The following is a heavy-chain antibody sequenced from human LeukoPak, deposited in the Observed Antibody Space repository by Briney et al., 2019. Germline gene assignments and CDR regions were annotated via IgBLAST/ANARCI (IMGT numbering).Heavy chain of an antibody. CDR2: IYYSGST. J-gene: IGHJ4*02. CDR1: GGSVSSGSYY. V-gene: IGHV4-61*01. D-gene: IGHD5-18*01. Sequence: SETLSLTCTVSGGSVSSGSYYWSWMRQPPGKGLEWIGYIYYSGSTNYNPSLKSRVTISVDTSKNQFSLKLSSVTAADTAVYHCAREAMYSYGNNFDYWGQGTLVTVSS. CDR3: AREAMYSYGNNFDY.